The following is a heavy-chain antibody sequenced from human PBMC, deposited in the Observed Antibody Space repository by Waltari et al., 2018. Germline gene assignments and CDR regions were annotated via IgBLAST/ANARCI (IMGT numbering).Heavy chain of an antibody. CDR3: ASPVEPAAIRGANYYGMDV. J-gene: IGHJ6*02. CDR2: INAPVSLI. Sequence: DVQLVQSGGGLVQPGGSLTLSCVGSGFTFSTYELLWVRQAQGKGLQWVAYINAPVSLIYYADSLKGRFIISRDNAKNSVYLQMNSLRAEDAAVYYCASPVEPAAIRGANYYGMDVWGLGTTVAVSS. CDR1: GFTFSTYE. D-gene: IGHD3-10*01. V-gene: IGHV3-48*03.